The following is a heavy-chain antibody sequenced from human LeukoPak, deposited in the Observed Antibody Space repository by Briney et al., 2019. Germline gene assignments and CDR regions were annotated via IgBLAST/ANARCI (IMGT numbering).Heavy chain of an antibody. CDR1: GFTFNSYV. CDR2: ILSDGSNK. D-gene: IGHD2-2*01. CDR3: ARDTRYCSSTSCSMDV. Sequence: GGSLRLSFAASGFTFNSYVMHWVRQAPGKGLEWVAVILSDGSNKYYADSVKGRFTISRDNAKNSLYLQMNSLRAEDTAVYYCARDTRYCSSTSCSMDVWGKGTTVTVSS. J-gene: IGHJ6*04. V-gene: IGHV3-30*03.